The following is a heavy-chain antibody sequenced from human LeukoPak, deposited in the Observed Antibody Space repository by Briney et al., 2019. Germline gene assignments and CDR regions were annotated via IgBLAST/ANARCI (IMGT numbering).Heavy chain of an antibody. Sequence: PGRSLRLSCAASGFTFSSYAMHWVRQAPGKGLEWVAVISYDGSNKYYADSVKGRFTISRDNSKNTLYLQMNSLRAEDTAVYYCAKEMYYDILTGWTGYSYYYGMDVWGQGTTVTVSS. V-gene: IGHV3-30*04. CDR2: ISYDGSNK. J-gene: IGHJ6*02. D-gene: IGHD3-9*01. CDR1: GFTFSSYA. CDR3: AKEMYYDILTGWTGYSYYYGMDV.